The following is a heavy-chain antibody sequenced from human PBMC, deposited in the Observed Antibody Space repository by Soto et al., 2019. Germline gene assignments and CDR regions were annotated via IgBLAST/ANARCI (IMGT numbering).Heavy chain of an antibody. D-gene: IGHD3-10*01. CDR3: ARRVIGSSRAFDI. CDR1: GFAFSSHP. CDR2: MREWGDLT. J-gene: IGHJ3*02. Sequence: PGGPLRLSCAASGFAFSSHPMSRVRQAPEEGLGWFVGMREWGDLTHIAVSVRGRFTISRDKSRNTLYLQMNRLRAEDTAVYYCARRVIGSSRAFDIWGQGTMVTVSS. V-gene: IGHV3-23*01.